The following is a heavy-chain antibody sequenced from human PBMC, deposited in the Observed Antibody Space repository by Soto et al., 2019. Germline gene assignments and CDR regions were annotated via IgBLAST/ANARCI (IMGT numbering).Heavy chain of an antibody. CDR1: GFTFSSCA. CDR3: AKDYFHSSAYYSYAMDV. J-gene: IGHJ6*02. CDR2: ISGSGGST. V-gene: IGHV3-23*01. Sequence: GGSLRLSCAASGFTFSSCAMNWVRQAPGKGLHWVSAISGSGGSTYYADSVKGRFTISRDNSKNTLYLQLNSLRAEDTAVYYCAKDYFHSSAYYSYAMDVWGQGTTVTVSS. D-gene: IGHD3-22*01.